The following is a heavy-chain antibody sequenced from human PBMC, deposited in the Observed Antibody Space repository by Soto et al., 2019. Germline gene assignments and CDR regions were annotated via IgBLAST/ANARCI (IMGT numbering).Heavy chain of an antibody. CDR1: GFTFSGSA. J-gene: IGHJ4*02. Sequence: GGSLRLSCAASGFTFSGSAMHWVRQASGKGLEWVGRIRSKANSYATAYAASVKGRFTISRDDSKNTAYLQMNSLRAEDTAVYYCARVFDTYYFDSWGQGNMVTVSS. D-gene: IGHD3-9*01. CDR2: IRSKANSYAT. CDR3: ARVFDTYYFDS. V-gene: IGHV3-73*01.